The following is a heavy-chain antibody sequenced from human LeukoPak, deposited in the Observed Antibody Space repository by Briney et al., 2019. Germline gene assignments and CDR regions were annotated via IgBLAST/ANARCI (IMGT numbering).Heavy chain of an antibody. V-gene: IGHV4-4*07. CDR1: GGSISSYY. CDR2: IYTSGST. CDR3: ARDLSVFCSSTSCSSSFDY. D-gene: IGHD2-2*01. J-gene: IGHJ4*02. Sequence: PSETLSLTCTVSGGSISSYYRSWIRQPAGKGLGWIGRIYTSGSTNYNPSLKSRVTMSVDTSKNQFSLKLSSVTAADTAVYYCARDLSVFCSSTSCSSSFDYWGQGTLITVSS.